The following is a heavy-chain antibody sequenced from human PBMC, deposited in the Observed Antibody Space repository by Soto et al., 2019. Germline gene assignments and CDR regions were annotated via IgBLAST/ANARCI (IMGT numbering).Heavy chain of an antibody. Sequence: TSETLSLTCTVSGGSISNSYWSGIRQPPGKGLEWIGYIYYSGNTNYNPSLKSRVTMSVDTSRNQFSLNVYSVTAADTAIYYCARANEYKSSTFDYWGRGILVTVSS. V-gene: IGHV4-59*01. CDR1: GGSISNSY. CDR2: IYYSGNT. CDR3: ARANEYKSSTFDY. D-gene: IGHD1-20*01. J-gene: IGHJ4*02.